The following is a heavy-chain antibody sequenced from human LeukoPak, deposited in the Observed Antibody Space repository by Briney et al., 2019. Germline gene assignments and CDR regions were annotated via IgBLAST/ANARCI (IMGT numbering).Heavy chain of an antibody. J-gene: IGHJ3*02. CDR3: AREEYYYDSSGYNIYAFDI. CDR2: IYTSGST. Sequence: PSETLSLTCTVSGDSINSYYWSWIRQPAGKGLEWIGRIYTSGSTNYNPSLKSRVTMTVDTSKNQFSLKLSSVTAADTAVYYCAREEYYYDSSGYNIYAFDIWGQGTMVTVSS. CDR1: GDSINSYY. V-gene: IGHV4-4*07. D-gene: IGHD3-22*01.